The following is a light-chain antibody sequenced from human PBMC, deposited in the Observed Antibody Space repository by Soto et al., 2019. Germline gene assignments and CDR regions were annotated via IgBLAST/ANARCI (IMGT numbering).Light chain of an antibody. CDR2: EVN. V-gene: IGLV2-14*03. CDR1: SSDIGTYNY. J-gene: IGLJ2*01. Sequence: QSVLTQPASVSGSPGQSITISCTGTSSDIGTYNYVSWYQQHPGNVPKLIIYEVNNRPTGVSYRFSGSKSANTASLTISGLRAEDEADYYCSSLTNINTLVLFGVGTQLTVL. CDR3: SSLTNINTLVL.